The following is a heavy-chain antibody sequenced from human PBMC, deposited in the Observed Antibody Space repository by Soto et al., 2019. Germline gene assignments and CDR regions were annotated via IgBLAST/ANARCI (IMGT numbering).Heavy chain of an antibody. Sequence: GGSLRLSCAASGSTFSSYEMNWVRQAPGKGLEWVSYISSSGSTIYYADSVKGRFTISRDNAKNSLYLQMNSLRAEDTAVYYCARVTAVAGPAGRDYGMDVWGQGTTVTVSS. J-gene: IGHJ6*02. CDR2: ISSSGSTI. CDR3: ARVTAVAGPAGRDYGMDV. D-gene: IGHD6-19*01. CDR1: GSTFSSYE. V-gene: IGHV3-48*03.